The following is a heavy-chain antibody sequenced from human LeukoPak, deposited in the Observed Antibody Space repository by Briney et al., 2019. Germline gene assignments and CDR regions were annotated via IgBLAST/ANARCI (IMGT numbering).Heavy chain of an antibody. Sequence: SETLSLTCTVSGASISSSYWSWIRQPPGKGLEWIGYIYHSGSANYNPSLKSRVTILVDTSKNQFSLKLSSVTAADTAVYYCARDFSGLYVFDYWGQGTLVTVSS. J-gene: IGHJ4*02. D-gene: IGHD6-19*01. CDR3: ARDFSGLYVFDY. CDR2: IYHSGSA. V-gene: IGHV4-59*01. CDR1: GASISSSY.